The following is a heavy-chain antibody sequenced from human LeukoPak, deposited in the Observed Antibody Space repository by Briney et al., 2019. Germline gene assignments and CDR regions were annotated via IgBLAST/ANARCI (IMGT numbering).Heavy chain of an antibody. CDR1: GFTFSSYG. J-gene: IGHJ1*01. CDR2: IRYDGSNK. V-gene: IGHV3-30*02. CDR3: AKDSGQQQLVTFRS. D-gene: IGHD6-13*01. Sequence: PGGSLRLSCAASGFTFSSYGMHWVRQAPGKGLEWVAFIRYDGSNKYYADSVKGRFTISRDNSKNTLYLQMNSLRAEDTALYYCAKDSGQQQLVTFRSWGQGTLVTVSS.